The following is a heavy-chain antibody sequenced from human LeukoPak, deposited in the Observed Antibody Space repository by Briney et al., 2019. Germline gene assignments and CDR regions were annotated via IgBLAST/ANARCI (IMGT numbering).Heavy chain of an antibody. CDR3: ARDQRSYGSGSYRRNDAFDI. V-gene: IGHV4-4*07. Sequence: SETLSLTCTVSGGSISSYYWSWIRQAAGKGLEWIGRIYTSGSTNYNPSLKSRVTMSVDTSKNQFSLKLSSVTAADTAVYYCARDQRSYGSGSYRRNDAFDIWGQGTMVTVSS. D-gene: IGHD3-10*01. J-gene: IGHJ3*02. CDR2: IYTSGST. CDR1: GGSISSYY.